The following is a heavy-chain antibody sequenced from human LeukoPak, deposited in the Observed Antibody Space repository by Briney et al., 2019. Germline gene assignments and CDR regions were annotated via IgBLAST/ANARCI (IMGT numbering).Heavy chain of an antibody. D-gene: IGHD2-15*01. CDR3: ARVAAKTVDY. Sequence: PSETLSLTCTVSGYSISSGYYWGWIRQPPGKGLEWIGSIYHSGSTYYNPSLKSRVTISVDMSKNQFSLKLSSVTAADTAFYYCARVAAKTVDYWGQGTLVTVSS. V-gene: IGHV4-38-2*02. CDR2: IYHSGST. J-gene: IGHJ4*02. CDR1: GYSISSGYY.